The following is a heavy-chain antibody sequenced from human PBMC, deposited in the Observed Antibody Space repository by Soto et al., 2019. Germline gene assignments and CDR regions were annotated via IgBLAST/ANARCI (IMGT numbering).Heavy chain of an antibody. CDR1: GYTFTRYA. D-gene: IGHD6-6*01. CDR2: INTNTGNP. V-gene: IGHV7-4-1*02. CDR3: GRNRPARRGSNWFDP. Sequence: QVQLVQSGSELKKPGASVKVSCKASGYTFTRYAMNWVRQAPGQGLEWMGWINTNTGNPTYAQGFTGRFVFALDTSVSTAYLPISSLKAEDTGVYYWGRNRPARRGSNWFDPWGEGTLVSVSS. J-gene: IGHJ5*02.